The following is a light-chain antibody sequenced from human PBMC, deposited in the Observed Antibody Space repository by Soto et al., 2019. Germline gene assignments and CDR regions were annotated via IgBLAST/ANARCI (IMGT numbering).Light chain of an antibody. Sequence: EIVMTQSPATLSVSPGERATLSCRASQSVSSNLAWYQQKPGQAPRLLIYGASTRATGIPARFSGSGSGTEFTLTISSLQSEDFAVYCCQQYDNWPPWTFGQGTKVE. CDR2: GAS. V-gene: IGKV3-15*01. CDR3: QQYDNWPPWT. CDR1: QSVSSN. J-gene: IGKJ1*01.